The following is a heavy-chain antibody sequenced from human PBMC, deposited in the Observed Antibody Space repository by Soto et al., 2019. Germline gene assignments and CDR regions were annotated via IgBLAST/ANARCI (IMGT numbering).Heavy chain of an antibody. CDR1: GGSINSDNW. D-gene: IGHD2-2*01. CDR2: IYHSGST. Sequence: SETLSLTCAVSGGSINSDNWWTWVRQPPGKGLEWIGEIYHSGSTNYNPSLKSRVSHSLDKSNNQFSLWLTSVTAADTAVYYCARDRGCISNSCYAPTTYYYYYGLDVWGQGTTVTVSS. V-gene: IGHV4-4*02. CDR3: ARDRGCISNSCYAPTTYYYYYGLDV. J-gene: IGHJ6*02.